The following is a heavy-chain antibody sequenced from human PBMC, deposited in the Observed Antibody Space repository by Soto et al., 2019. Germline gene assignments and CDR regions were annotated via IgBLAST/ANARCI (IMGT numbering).Heavy chain of an antibody. Sequence: QVQLVESGGGVVQPGRSLRLSCAASGFTFSSYAMHWVRQAPGKGLEWVAVISYDGSNKYYADSVKGRFTISSDNSKNTLYLQMNSLRAEDTAVYYCARCIVGARNYYYYGMDVWGQGTTATVSS. CDR2: ISYDGSNK. CDR3: ARCIVGARNYYYYGMDV. V-gene: IGHV3-30-3*01. D-gene: IGHD1-26*01. CDR1: GFTFSSYA. J-gene: IGHJ6*02.